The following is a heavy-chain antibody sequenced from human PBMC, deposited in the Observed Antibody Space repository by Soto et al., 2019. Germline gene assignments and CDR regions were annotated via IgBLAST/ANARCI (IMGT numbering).Heavy chain of an antibody. V-gene: IGHV4-59*01. J-gene: IGHJ4*02. D-gene: IGHD6-6*01. CDR1: GGSISSYY. CDR2: IYYSGST. CDR3: ARGKDYSSSSFEY. Sequence: SETLSLTCTVSGGSISSYYWRWIRQPPGKGLKWIGYIYYSGSTNYNPSLKSRVTISVDTSKNQFSLKLSSVTAADTAVYYCARGKDYSSSSFEYWGQGTLVTVSS.